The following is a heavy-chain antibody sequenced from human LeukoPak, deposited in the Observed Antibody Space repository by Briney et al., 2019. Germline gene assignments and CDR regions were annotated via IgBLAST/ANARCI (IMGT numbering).Heavy chain of an antibody. CDR2: ISGGGGST. V-gene: IGHV3-23*01. Sequence: GGSLRLSCAASGFTFTSYSMNWVRQAPGKGLEWVSTISGGGGSTYYADSVKGRFTISRDNSKNTLYLQVNSLRAEDTAVYYCAKGAAGFDYWGQGTLVTVSS. CDR1: GFTFTSYS. D-gene: IGHD6-13*01. CDR3: AKGAAGFDY. J-gene: IGHJ4*02.